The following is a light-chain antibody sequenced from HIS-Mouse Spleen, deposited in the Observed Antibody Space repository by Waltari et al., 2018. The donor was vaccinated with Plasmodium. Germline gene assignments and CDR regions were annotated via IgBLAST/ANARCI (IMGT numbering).Light chain of an antibody. Sequence: DIQLTQSPSFLSASVGDRVTITCRASPGISSYLAWYQQKPGKAPKLLIYSASTLQSGVPSRFIGSGSGTEFTLTISSLQPEDFATYYCQQLNSYPSITFGQGTRLEIK. J-gene: IGKJ5*01. V-gene: IGKV1-9*01. CDR1: PGISSY. CDR2: SAS. CDR3: QQLNSYPSIT.